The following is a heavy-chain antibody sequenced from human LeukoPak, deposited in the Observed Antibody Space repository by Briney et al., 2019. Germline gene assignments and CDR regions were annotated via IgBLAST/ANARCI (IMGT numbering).Heavy chain of an antibody. CDR3: AREGVGGFDI. Sequence: GGSLRLSCTTSGFTFSNYWLSWVRQAPGKGLEWVANIKQDGTEKGYLDSVKGRFTISRDNAKNSLSLQLNSLRAEDTAVYYCAREGVGGFDIWGQGTMVTVSS. CDR1: GFTFSNYW. J-gene: IGHJ3*02. V-gene: IGHV3-7*01. CDR2: IKQDGTEK. D-gene: IGHD3-16*01.